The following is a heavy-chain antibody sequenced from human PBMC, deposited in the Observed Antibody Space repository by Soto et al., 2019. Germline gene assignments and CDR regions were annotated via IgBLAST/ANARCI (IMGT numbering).Heavy chain of an antibody. CDR3: AKDLADSSGYYYNGAFDI. J-gene: IGHJ3*02. D-gene: IGHD3-22*01. V-gene: IGHV3-30*02. CDR2: IWYDGSNK. Sequence: PGGSLRLSCAASGFTFSSYGMHWVRQAPGKGLEWVAVIWYDGSNKYYADSVKGRFTISRDNSKDTLYLQMNSLRAEDTAVYYCAKDLADSSGYYYNGAFDIWGQGTMVTVSS. CDR1: GFTFSSYG.